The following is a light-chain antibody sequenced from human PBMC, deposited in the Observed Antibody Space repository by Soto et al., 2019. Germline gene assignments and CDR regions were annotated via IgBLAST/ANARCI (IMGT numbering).Light chain of an antibody. V-gene: IGKV1-9*01. J-gene: IGKJ3*01. CDR1: QGISSY. CDR3: QQLNI. Sequence: DIQLTQSPSFLSASVGDRVTITCRASQGISSYLAWYQQKPGKAPKLLIYAASTLQSGVPSRFSGSGSGTEFTLTIYSLQPEDFATYYCQQLNIFGPGTKVDIK. CDR2: AAS.